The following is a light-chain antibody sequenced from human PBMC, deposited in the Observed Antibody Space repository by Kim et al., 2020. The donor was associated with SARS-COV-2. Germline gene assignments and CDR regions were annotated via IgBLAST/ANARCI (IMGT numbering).Light chain of an antibody. CDR1: SSDVGGYNY. V-gene: IGLV2-14*03. J-gene: IGLJ3*02. CDR3: SSYATNSLWV. Sequence: GRSLTISRTGTSSDVGGYNYVSWSQQHPGKAPKLMIYDVSNRPSGVSNRFSGSKSGNTASLTISGLQAEDEADYYCSSYATNSLWVFGGGTQLTVL. CDR2: DVS.